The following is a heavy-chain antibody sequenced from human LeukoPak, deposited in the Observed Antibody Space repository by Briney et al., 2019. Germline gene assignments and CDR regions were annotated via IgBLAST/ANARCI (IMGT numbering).Heavy chain of an antibody. CDR1: GFPLSNYA. CDR3: AKVFCTSISCPFDY. CDR2: FSGSGGST. J-gene: IGHJ4*02. Sequence: GGSLGLSCAASGFPLSNYAMSWVRQTPGKGLEWLSAFSGSGGSTYYEDSVKGRFTISRDNSKNTLYLQMNSLRAEDTAVYYCAKVFCTSISCPFDYWGQGTLVTVSS. D-gene: IGHD2-2*01. V-gene: IGHV3-23*01.